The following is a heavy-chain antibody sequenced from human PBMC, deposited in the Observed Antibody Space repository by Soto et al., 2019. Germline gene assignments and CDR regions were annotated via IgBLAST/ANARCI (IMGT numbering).Heavy chain of an antibody. V-gene: IGHV1-18*01. D-gene: IGHD6-13*01. J-gene: IGHJ5*02. CDR2: ISAYNGNT. CDR3: ARRVLAAAGTNWFDP. Sequence: ASVKVSCKASGYTFTSYGISWVRQAPGQGLEWMGWISAYNGNTNYAQKLQGRVTMTTDTSTSTAYMELRSLRSDDTAVYYCARRVLAAAGTNWFDPWGQGTLVTVSS. CDR1: GYTFTSYG.